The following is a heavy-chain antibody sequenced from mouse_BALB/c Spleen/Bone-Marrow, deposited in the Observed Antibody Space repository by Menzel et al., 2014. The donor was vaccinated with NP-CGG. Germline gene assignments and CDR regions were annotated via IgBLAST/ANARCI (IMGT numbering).Heavy chain of an antibody. D-gene: IGHD2-4*01. CDR3: ARGYDYDSFAY. J-gene: IGHJ3*01. CDR1: GFSLXTYG. CDR2: IWAGGST. Sequence: VQLQESGPGLVSPSQSLSITCTVSGFSLXTYGVYWVRQPPGKGLEWLGVIWAGGSTNYNSALMSRLSISKDNSKSQVFLKMNSLQTDDTAMYYCARGYDYDSFAYWGQGTLVTVSA. V-gene: IGHV2-9*02.